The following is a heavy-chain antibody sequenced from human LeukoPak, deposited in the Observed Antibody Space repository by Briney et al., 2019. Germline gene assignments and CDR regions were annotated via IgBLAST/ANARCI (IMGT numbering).Heavy chain of an antibody. V-gene: IGHV3-30*18. Sequence: GRSLRLSCAASGFTFSSYGMHWVRQAPGKGLEWVAVISYDGSNKYYADSVKGRFTISRDNSKNTLYLQMNSLRAEDTAVYYCAKGLSAIDYWGQGTLVTVSS. CDR2: ISYDGSNK. CDR3: AKGLSAIDY. CDR1: GFTFSSYG. D-gene: IGHD3-16*01. J-gene: IGHJ4*02.